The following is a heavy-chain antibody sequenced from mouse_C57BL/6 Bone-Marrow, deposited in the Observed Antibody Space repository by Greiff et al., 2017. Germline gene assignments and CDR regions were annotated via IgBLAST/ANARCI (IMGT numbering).Heavy chain of an antibody. J-gene: IGHJ2*01. D-gene: IGHD1-1*01. V-gene: IGHV1-26*01. CDR3: ARSTVRVFYFDD. Sequence: VQLQQSGPELVKPGASVKISCKASGYTFTDYYMNWVKQSHGKSLEWIGDINPNNGGTSYNQKFKGKATLTVDKSSSTAYMELRSLTSEDSAVYYCARSTVRVFYFDDWGQGTTLTVSS. CDR1: GYTFTDYY. CDR2: INPNNGGT.